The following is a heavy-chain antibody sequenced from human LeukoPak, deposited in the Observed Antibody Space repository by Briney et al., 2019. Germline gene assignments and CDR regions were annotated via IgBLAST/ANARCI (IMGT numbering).Heavy chain of an antibody. CDR2: INPNSGGT. V-gene: IGHV1-2*02. D-gene: IGHD3-10*01. CDR1: GYTFTGYY. J-gene: IGHJ4*02. Sequence: ASVKVSCKASGYTFTGYYMHWVRQAPGQGLEWMGWINPNSGGTNYAQKFQGRVTMTRDTSICTAYMELSRLRSDDTAVYYCARGALKLLWFREPSFCYFDYWGQGTLVTVSS. CDR3: ARGALKLLWFREPSFCYFDY.